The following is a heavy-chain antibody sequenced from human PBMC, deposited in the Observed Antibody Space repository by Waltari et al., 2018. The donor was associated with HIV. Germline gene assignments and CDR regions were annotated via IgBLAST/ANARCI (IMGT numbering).Heavy chain of an antibody. CDR3: ARGYSSSRWIPLYH. Sequence: QVQLVESGGGVVQPGTSLTLSCAVSGFTFTHLAIHWVRQSPGKGLEWLAVFWADGVEISYADSVKGRFTISKDSSQKTLYLHLTSLRAEDTALYYCARGYSSSRWIPLYHWGRGTLVTVSS. D-gene: IGHD6-6*01. V-gene: IGHV3-33*01. CDR2: FWADGVEI. J-gene: IGHJ4*02. CDR1: GFTFTHLA.